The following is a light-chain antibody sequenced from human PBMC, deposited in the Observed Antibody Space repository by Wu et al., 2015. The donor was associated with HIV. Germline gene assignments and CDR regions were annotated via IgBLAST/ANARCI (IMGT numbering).Light chain of an antibody. CDR3: QAAWRTGPLT. J-gene: IGKJ5*01. CDR1: RSVSSA. V-gene: IGKV3-11*01. Sequence: EIVLTQSPAALSISPGERATLSCRASRSVSSAVAWYQQKPGQAPRLLIYDASNRATGIPARFTGGGSGTDYSLTISSLEPEDFAVYYCQAAWRTGPLTFGPR. CDR2: DAS.